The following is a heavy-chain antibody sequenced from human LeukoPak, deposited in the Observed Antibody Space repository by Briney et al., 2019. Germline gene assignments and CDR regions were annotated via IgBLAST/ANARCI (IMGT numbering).Heavy chain of an antibody. CDR1: GFTFNTYE. J-gene: IGHJ4*02. D-gene: IGHD3-3*01. Sequence: GGSLRLSCAASGFTFNTYEMKWVRQAPGEGLEWVSYISVSGSTTYYADSVKGRLTISRDNARNLLFLQMNTLRAEDTATYHCVRGWSGGCWGQGTLVTVSS. CDR3: VRGWSGGC. CDR2: ISVSGSTT. V-gene: IGHV3-48*03.